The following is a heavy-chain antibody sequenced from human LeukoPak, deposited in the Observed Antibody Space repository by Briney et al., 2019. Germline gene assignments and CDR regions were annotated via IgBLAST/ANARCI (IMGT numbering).Heavy chain of an antibody. V-gene: IGHV3-7*03. Sequence: GGSLRLSCVASGLTFSSYWMSWVRQAPGKGLEWVANIKQDGSEKYYVDSVKGRFTISRDNSKNTLYLQMNSLRAEDTAVYYCIPYYDILTGWDYWGQGTLVTVSS. D-gene: IGHD3-9*01. CDR3: IPYYDILTGWDY. CDR1: GLTFSSYW. J-gene: IGHJ4*02. CDR2: IKQDGSEK.